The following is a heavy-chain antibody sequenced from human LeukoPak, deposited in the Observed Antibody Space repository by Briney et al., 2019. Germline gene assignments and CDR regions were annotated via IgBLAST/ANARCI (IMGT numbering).Heavy chain of an antibody. CDR2: IYYSGST. CDR1: GGSISSSSYY. J-gene: IGHJ4*02. V-gene: IGHV4-39*01. Sequence: SETLSLTCTVSGGSISSSSYYWGWIRQPPGKGLEWIGGIYYSGSTYYNPSPKSRVTISVDTSKNQFSLKLSSVTAADTAVYYCAKLHYDFWSGYSDYWGQGTLVTVSS. D-gene: IGHD3-3*01. CDR3: AKLHYDFWSGYSDY.